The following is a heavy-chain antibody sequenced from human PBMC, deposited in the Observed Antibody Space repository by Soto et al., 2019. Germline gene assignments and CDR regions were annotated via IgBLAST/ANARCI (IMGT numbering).Heavy chain of an antibody. CDR3: ARHSGYDYVFEY. J-gene: IGHJ4*02. Sequence: QVQLVQSGAEVKKPGASVKVSCKASGYTFTGYYIHWVRQAPGLGLEWMGWINPNSGGTNYAQKLQGRVTMTRDTSTSTAYMELSSLRSDDSAVYYCARHSGYDYVFEYWGQGTLVTVSS. CDR1: GYTFTGYY. D-gene: IGHD5-12*01. CDR2: INPNSGGT. V-gene: IGHV1-2*02.